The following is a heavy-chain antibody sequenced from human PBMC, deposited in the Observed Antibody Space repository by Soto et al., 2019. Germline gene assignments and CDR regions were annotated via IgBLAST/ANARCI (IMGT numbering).Heavy chain of an antibody. J-gene: IGHJ3*02. CDR3: ARSRGDSGYDGVAFDI. D-gene: IGHD5-12*01. V-gene: IGHV3-33*01. CDR1: GFTFSSYG. Sequence: GSLRLSCAASGFTFSSYGRHWVRQAPGKGLEWVAVIWYDGSNKYYADSVKGRFTISRDNSKNTLYLQMNSLRAEDTAVYYCARSRGDSGYDGVAFDIWGQGTMVTVSS. CDR2: IWYDGSNK.